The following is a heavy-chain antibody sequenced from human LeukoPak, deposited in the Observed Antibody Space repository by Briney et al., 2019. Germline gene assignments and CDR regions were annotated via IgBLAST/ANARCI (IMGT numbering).Heavy chain of an antibody. Sequence: GGSLRLSCAASGFTFSSYAMSWVRQAPGKGLEWVSAISGSGGSTYYADSVKGRFTISRDNSKNTLYLQMNSLRAEDTAVYYCAKLPVAGTDYYYYGMDVWGQGTTVTDSS. D-gene: IGHD6-19*01. CDR3: AKLPVAGTDYYYYGMDV. CDR2: ISGSGGST. CDR1: GFTFSSYA. J-gene: IGHJ6*02. V-gene: IGHV3-23*01.